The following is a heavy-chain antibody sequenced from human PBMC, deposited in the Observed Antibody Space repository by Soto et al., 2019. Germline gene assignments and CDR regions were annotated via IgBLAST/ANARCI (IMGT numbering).Heavy chain of an antibody. CDR3: ARDLESAAAYYGSGSYFTYFDY. V-gene: IGHV1-46*01. CDR2: INPSGGST. Sequence: ASVKVSCKASGYTFTSYYMHWVRQAPGQGLEWMGIINPSGGSTSYAQKFQGRVTMTRDTSTSTVYMELSSLRSEDTAVYYCARDLESAAAYYGSGSYFTYFDYWGQGTLVTVSS. J-gene: IGHJ4*02. D-gene: IGHD3-10*01. CDR1: GYTFTSYY.